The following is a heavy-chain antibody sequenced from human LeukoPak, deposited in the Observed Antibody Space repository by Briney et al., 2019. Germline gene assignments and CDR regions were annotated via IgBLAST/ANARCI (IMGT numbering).Heavy chain of an antibody. V-gene: IGHV3-74*01. CDR3: ARDYYGSGSYEIYYYYYMDV. Sequence: GGSLGLSCAASGFTFSSYWMHWVRQAPGKGLVWVSRINSDGSSTSYADSVKGRFTISRDNAKNTLYLQMNSLRAEDTAVYYCARDYYGSGSYEIYYYYYMDVWGKGTTITVSS. J-gene: IGHJ6*03. D-gene: IGHD3-10*01. CDR2: INSDGSST. CDR1: GFTFSSYW.